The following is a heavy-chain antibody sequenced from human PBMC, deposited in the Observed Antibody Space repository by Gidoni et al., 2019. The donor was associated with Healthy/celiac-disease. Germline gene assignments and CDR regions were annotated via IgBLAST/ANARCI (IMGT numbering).Heavy chain of an antibody. J-gene: IGHJ4*02. CDR2: IYYSGST. Sequence: QVQLQESGPGLVKPSQTLSLTCTVSGGSLGSGDYHWSWIRQPPGKGLEWIGYIYYSGSTYYNPSLKSRVTISVDTSKNQFSLKLSSVTAAGTAVYYCARDSRYCSGGSCYSDFDYWGQGTLVTVSS. D-gene: IGHD2-15*01. CDR1: GGSLGSGDYH. CDR3: ARDSRYCSGGSCYSDFDY. V-gene: IGHV4-30-4*01.